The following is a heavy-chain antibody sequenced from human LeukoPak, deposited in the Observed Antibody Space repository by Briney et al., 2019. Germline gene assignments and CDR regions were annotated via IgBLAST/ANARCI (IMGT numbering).Heavy chain of an antibody. D-gene: IGHD2-2*01. Sequence: GGSLRLSCAASGFTFSSYSMNWVRQAPGKGLEWVSSISSSSSHIYYADSVKGRFTISRDNAKNSLYLQMNSLRAEDTAVYYCAREGGDIVVPAAPFDYWGQGTLVTVSS. CDR2: ISSSSSHI. CDR1: GFTFSSYS. V-gene: IGHV3-21*01. J-gene: IGHJ4*02. CDR3: AREGGDIVVPAAPFDY.